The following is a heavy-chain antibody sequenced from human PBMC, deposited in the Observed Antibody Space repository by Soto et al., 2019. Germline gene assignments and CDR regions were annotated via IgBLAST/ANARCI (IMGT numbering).Heavy chain of an antibody. CDR2: IRSKANSYAT. D-gene: IGHD1-1*01. Sequence: GGSLRLSCAASGFTFSGSAVHWVRQASGKGLEWVGRIRSKANSYATAYAASVKGRFTVSRDDSKNTAYLQMNSLKTEDAAVYYCTRREALDDGMDVWGQGTTVTVSS. V-gene: IGHV3-73*01. CDR1: GFTFSGSA. CDR3: TRREALDDGMDV. J-gene: IGHJ6*02.